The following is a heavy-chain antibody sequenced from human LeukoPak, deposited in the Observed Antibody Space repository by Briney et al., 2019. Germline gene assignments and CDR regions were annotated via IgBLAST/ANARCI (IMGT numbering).Heavy chain of an antibody. CDR1: EFTFNNYA. CDR3: AKAPTPVVAATLFHH. D-gene: IGHD2-15*01. J-gene: IGHJ1*01. Sequence: GGSLRLSCAGSEFTFNNYAMNWVRQTPGKGLEWVAAISGTGGTTYYADSVKGRSTISRDNSKSTVALQMYSLRAEDTAVYYCAKAPTPVVAATLFHHWGQGTLVTVS. V-gene: IGHV3-23*01. CDR2: ISGTGGTT.